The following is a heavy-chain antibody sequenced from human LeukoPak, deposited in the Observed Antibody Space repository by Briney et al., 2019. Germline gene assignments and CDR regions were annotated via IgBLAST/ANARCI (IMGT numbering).Heavy chain of an antibody. CDR2: VNPNSGGT. V-gene: IGHV1-2*02. CDR3: ARESGIVGAVDY. J-gene: IGHJ4*02. D-gene: IGHD1-26*01. Sequence: ASVTVSCMASGCTFTGYYMYWVRQAPGQGLEWMGWVNPNSGGTNYAQKFQGRVTMTRDTSISTAYMELSRLRSDDTAVYYCARESGIVGAVDYWGQGTLVTVSS. CDR1: GCTFTGYY.